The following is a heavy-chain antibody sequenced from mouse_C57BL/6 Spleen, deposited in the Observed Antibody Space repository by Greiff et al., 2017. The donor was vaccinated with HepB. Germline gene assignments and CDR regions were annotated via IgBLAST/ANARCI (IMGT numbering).Heavy chain of an antibody. CDR2: IRLKSDNYAT. Sequence: EVQLVESGGGLVQPGGSMKLSCVASGFTFSNYWMNWVRQSPEKGLEWVAQIRLKSDNYATHYAESVKGRFTISRDDSKSSVYLQMNNLRAEDTGIYYCTVYYGNYGAFAYWGQGTLVTVSA. CDR3: TVYYGNYGAFAY. J-gene: IGHJ3*01. CDR1: GFTFSNYW. V-gene: IGHV6-3*01. D-gene: IGHD2-1*01.